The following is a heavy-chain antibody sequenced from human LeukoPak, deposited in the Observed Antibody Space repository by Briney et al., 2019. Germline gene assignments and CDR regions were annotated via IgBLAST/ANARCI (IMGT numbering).Heavy chain of an antibody. V-gene: IGHV3-7*01. CDR3: ARVRCSGGSCYSYYFDY. CDR2: IKQDGSEK. Sequence: GGSLRLSCAASGFTFSSYWMSCVRQAPGKGLEWVANIKQDGSEKYYVDSVKGRFTISRDNAKNSLYLQMNSLRAEDTAVYYCARVRCSGGSCYSYYFDYWGQGTLVTVSS. CDR1: GFTFSSYW. J-gene: IGHJ4*02. D-gene: IGHD2-15*01.